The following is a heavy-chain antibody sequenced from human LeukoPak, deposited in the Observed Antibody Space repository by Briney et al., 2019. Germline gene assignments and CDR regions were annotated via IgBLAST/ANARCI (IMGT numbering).Heavy chain of an antibody. CDR3: ARDSTVVTRGILAY. Sequence: ASVKVSCKASGYTFTSYGISWVRQAPGQGLEWMGIINPSGGSTSYAQKFQGRVTMTRDMSTSTVYMELSSLRSEDTAVYYCARDSTVVTRGILAYWGQGTLVTVSS. CDR2: INPSGGST. D-gene: IGHD4-23*01. J-gene: IGHJ4*02. V-gene: IGHV1-46*01. CDR1: GYTFTSYG.